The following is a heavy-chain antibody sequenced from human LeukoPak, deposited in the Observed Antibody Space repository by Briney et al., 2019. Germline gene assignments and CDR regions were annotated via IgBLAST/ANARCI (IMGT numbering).Heavy chain of an antibody. V-gene: IGHV4-59*01. Sequence: SETLSITCTVSGGSISSYYWSWIRQPPGKGLEWIGYIYYSGSTNYNPSLKSRVTISVDTSKNQFSLRLSSVTAADTAVYYCARGENRPYDFWSGYYSYYFDYWGQGTLVTVSS. CDR3: ARGENRPYDFWSGYYSYYFDY. CDR1: GGSISSYY. J-gene: IGHJ4*02. CDR2: IYYSGST. D-gene: IGHD3-3*01.